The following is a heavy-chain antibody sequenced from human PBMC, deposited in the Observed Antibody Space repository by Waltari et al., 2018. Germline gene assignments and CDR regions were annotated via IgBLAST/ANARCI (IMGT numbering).Heavy chain of an antibody. CDR2: IYTSGST. V-gene: IGHV4-4*07. D-gene: IGHD2-2*01. J-gene: IGHJ5*02. CDR1: GGSISSYY. CDR3: ARDFCSSTSCYGGYNWFDP. Sequence: QVQLQESGPGLVKPSETLSLTCTVSGGSISSYYWSWIRQPAGKGLEWIGRIYTSGSTKYTPSLKSRVTMSVDTSKNQFSLKLSSVTAADTAVYYCARDFCSSTSCYGGYNWFDPWGQGTLVTVSS.